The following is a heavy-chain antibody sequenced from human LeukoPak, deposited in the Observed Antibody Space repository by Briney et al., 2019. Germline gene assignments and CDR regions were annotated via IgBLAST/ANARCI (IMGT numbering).Heavy chain of an antibody. D-gene: IGHD3-22*01. CDR1: GGTFSSYA. Sequence: SVKVSCKASGGTFSSYAISWVRQAPGQGLEWMGRIIPILGIANYAQKFQGRVTITADKSTSTAYMELRSLRSDDTAVYYCAASITYYYDSSGYYAFDYWGQGTLVTVSS. J-gene: IGHJ4*02. CDR3: AASITYYYDSSGYYAFDY. CDR2: IIPILGIA. V-gene: IGHV1-69*04.